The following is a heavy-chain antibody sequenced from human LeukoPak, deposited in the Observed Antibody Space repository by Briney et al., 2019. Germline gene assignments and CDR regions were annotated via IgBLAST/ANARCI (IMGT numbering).Heavy chain of an antibody. J-gene: IGHJ6*02. V-gene: IGHV4-59*12. CDR2: IYYSGRT. Sequence: SETLSLTCTVSGGSISSYYWSWIRQPPGKGLEWIGYIYYSGRTYYNPSLKSRVTISVDTSKNQFSLKLSSVTAADTAVYYCAREVDAGRYYYYYYGMDVWGQGTTVTVSS. CDR1: GGSISSYY. CDR3: AREVDAGRYYYYYYGMDV.